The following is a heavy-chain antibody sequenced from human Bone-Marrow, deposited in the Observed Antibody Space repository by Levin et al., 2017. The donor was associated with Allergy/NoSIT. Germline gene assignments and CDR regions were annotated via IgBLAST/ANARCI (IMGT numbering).Heavy chain of an antibody. J-gene: IGHJ4*02. CDR3: ARSYYYDSSGYGYYFDY. CDR2: IIPIFGTA. V-gene: IGHV1-69*13. CDR1: GGTFSSYA. Sequence: ASVKVSCKASGGTFSSYAISWVRQAPGQGLEWMGGIIPIFGTANYAQKFQGRVTITADESTSTAYMELSSLRSEDTAVYYCARSYYYDSSGYGYYFDYWGQGTLVTVSS. D-gene: IGHD3-22*01.